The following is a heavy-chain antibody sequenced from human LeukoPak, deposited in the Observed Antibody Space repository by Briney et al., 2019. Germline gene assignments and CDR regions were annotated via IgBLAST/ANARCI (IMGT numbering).Heavy chain of an antibody. V-gene: IGHV3-30*04. CDR1: GFTFSSYA. Sequence: GRSLRLSCAASGFTFSSYAMHWVRQAPGKGLEWVAVISYDGSNKYYADSVKGRFTISRDNFKNTLYLQMNSLRAEDTAVYYCARGVDSSGLFDYWGQGTLVTVSS. CDR2: ISYDGSNK. J-gene: IGHJ4*02. CDR3: ARGVDSSGLFDY. D-gene: IGHD3-22*01.